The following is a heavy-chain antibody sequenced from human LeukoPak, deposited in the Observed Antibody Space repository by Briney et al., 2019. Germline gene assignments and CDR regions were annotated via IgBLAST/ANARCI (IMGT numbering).Heavy chain of an antibody. CDR3: ARVSGYSYGYRALFDY. J-gene: IGHJ4*02. V-gene: IGHV3-7*01. CDR1: RFTFNRYW. Sequence: PGGSLRLSCAATRFTFNRYWMSWVRQAPGKELQWVANIKQDGSAKYYIDSVKGRFTISTDNATNSLYLQMNSPRAEDTAVYYCARVSGYSYGYRALFDYWGEGTLVTVSS. D-gene: IGHD5-18*01. CDR2: IKQDGSAK.